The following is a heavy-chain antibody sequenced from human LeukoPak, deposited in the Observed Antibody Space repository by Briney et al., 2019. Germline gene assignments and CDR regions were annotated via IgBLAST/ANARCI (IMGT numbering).Heavy chain of an antibody. CDR2: IKSKTDGGTT. J-gene: IGHJ3*01. CDR3: STDDVDTTVIGAFAR. V-gene: IGHV3-15*07. CDR1: GFTFSSYS. D-gene: IGHD5-18*01. Sequence: GGSLRLSCAASGFTFSSYSMNWVRQAPGKGLEWVGRIKSKTDGGTTDYAAPVKGRFTISRDDSKNTLYLQMNSLKTEDTAVYYCSTDDVDTTVIGAFARWGQGTMVTVSS.